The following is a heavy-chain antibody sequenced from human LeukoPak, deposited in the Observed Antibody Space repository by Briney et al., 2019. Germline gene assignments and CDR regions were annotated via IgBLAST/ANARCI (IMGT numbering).Heavy chain of an antibody. CDR1: GFIFHTYA. CDR3: ARRTGALCTKSICRFGS. V-gene: IGHV3-23*01. J-gene: IGHJ4*02. CDR2: ITASGNYT. Sequence: PGGSLRLSCAASGFIFHTYAMSWVRQPPGKGLEWVSTITASGNYTAYADSVKGRFTISRDSSKNTLYLQMNSLRAEDTAVYYCARRTGALCTKSICRFGSWGQGTLVAVSS. D-gene: IGHD2-8*01.